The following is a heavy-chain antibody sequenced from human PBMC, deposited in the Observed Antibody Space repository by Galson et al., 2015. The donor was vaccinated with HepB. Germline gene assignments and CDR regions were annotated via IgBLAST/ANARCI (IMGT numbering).Heavy chain of an antibody. V-gene: IGHV3-74*01. CDR2: SDGGETNR. CDR3: ARGRGARAYYDYYMDV. CDR1: GFPFSDSW. J-gene: IGHJ6*03. D-gene: IGHD3-16*01. Sequence: SLRLSCAASGFPFSDSWMHWVRHVPGKGLVWVSNSDGGETNRRYADSVKGRFSISRDNAKNTVYLQMDSLRAEDTAVYYCARGRGARAYYDYYMDVRGKGTTVTVSS.